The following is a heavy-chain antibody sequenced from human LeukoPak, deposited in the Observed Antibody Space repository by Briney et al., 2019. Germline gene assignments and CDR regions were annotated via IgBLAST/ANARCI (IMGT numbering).Heavy chain of an antibody. CDR2: IGAGGTFT. J-gene: IGHJ4*02. CDR1: GFTFSSYA. CDR3: AKDRTHRRYYDSDSYYIQYDY. Sequence: GGSLRLSCTASGFTFSSYAMNWVRQAPGKGLEWVSGIGAGGTFTYYADSVKGRFTISRDNSRNTLFLQLNSLSAEDTAVYYCAKDRTHRRYYDSDSYYIQYDYWGQGTLVTVSS. V-gene: IGHV3-23*01. D-gene: IGHD3-22*01.